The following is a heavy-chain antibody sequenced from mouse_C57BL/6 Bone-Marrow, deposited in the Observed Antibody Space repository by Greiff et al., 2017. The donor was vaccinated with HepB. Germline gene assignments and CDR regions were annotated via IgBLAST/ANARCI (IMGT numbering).Heavy chain of an antibody. CDR3: AREVLRGDY. V-gene: IGHV1-59*01. D-gene: IGHD1-1*01. CDR2: IDPSDSYT. CDR1: GYTFTSYW. J-gene: IGHJ2*01. Sequence: QVQLQQPGAELVRPGTSVKLSCKASGYTFTSYWMHWVKQRPGQGLEWIGVIDPSDSYTNYNQKFKGKATLTVDTSSSTAYMQLSSLTSEDSAVYYCAREVLRGDYWGQGTTLTVSS.